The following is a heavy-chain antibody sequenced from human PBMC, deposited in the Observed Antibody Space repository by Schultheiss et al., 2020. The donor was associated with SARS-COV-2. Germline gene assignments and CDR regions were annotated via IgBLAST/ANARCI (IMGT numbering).Heavy chain of an antibody. CDR1: SYSISRGYY. CDR2: IYYSGST. V-gene: IGHV4-38-2*02. D-gene: IGHD4-11*01. CDR3: ARGGSSNQPLQYYYYMDV. J-gene: IGHJ6*03. Sequence: SETLSLTCTVSSYSISRGYYWGWIRQPPGKGLEWIGYIYYSGSTNYNPSLKSRVTISVDTSKNQFSLKLSSVTAADTAVYYCARGGSSNQPLQYYYYMDVWGKGTPVTVSS.